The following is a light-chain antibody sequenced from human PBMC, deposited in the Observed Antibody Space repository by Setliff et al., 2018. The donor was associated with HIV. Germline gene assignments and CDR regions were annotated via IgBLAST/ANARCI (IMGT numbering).Light chain of an antibody. CDR2: EVT. V-gene: IGLV2-14*01. CDR3: TSYTSSSTYV. Sequence: QSVLTQPASVSGSPGQSITISYTGTSSDVGAYNYVSWYQQHPGKAPKLMIYEVTNRPSGVSNRFSGSKSDDTASLTISGLQAEDEADYYCTSYTSSSTYVFGTGTKVTVL. CDR1: SSDVGAYNY. J-gene: IGLJ1*01.